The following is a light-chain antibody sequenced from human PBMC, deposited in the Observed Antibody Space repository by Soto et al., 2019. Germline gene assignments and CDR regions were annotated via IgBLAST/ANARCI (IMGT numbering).Light chain of an antibody. J-gene: IGKJ1*01. CDR2: AAS. CDR1: QSISTY. Sequence: DIPMTQSPSSLSASVGDRVTITCRASQSISTYLNWYQQKPGIAPKVLIYAASRLQSGVPSRFSGSGSGTDFTLTSSCLQPEDFATYFCQQGDSSPPTFGQGTKVEIK. V-gene: IGKV1-39*01. CDR3: QQGDSSPPT.